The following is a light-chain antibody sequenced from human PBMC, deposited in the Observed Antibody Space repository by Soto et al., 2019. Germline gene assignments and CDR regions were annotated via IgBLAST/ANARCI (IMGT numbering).Light chain of an antibody. V-gene: IGKV3-20*01. CDR3: QQYGSSPVT. J-gene: IGKJ5*01. CDR1: QSVSRSY. CDR2: GAS. Sequence: EIVLTQSPGTLSLSPGERATLSCRASQSVSRSYLAWYQQKPGQAPRLLIYGASSRATGIPDRFSGSGSGTDFTLTISRLEPEDFAVYFCQQYGSSPVTFGQGTRLEIK.